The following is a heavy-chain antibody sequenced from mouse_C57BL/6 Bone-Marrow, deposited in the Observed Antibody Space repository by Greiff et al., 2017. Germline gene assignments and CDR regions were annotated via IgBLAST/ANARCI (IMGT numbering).Heavy chain of an antibody. Sequence: EVKLVESGGGLVQSGRSLRLSCATSGFTFSDFYMEWVRQAPGKGLEWIAASRNKANDYTTEYSASVKGRFIVSRDTSQSILYLQMNALRAEDTAIYYCARDAPVGYYGDYAMDYWGQGTSVTVSS. CDR3: ARDAPVGYYGDYAMDY. CDR1: GFTFSDFY. J-gene: IGHJ4*01. V-gene: IGHV7-1*01. CDR2: SRNKANDYTT. D-gene: IGHD2-3*01.